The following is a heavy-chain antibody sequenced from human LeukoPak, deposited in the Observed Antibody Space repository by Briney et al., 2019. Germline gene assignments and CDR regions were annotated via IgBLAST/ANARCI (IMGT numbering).Heavy chain of an antibody. J-gene: IGHJ4*02. CDR2: INPSGGST. Sequence: ASVKVSCKASGYTFTAYYIHWVRQAPGQGLEWMGIINPSGGSTSYAQKFQGRVTMTRDTSTSTVYMELSSLRSEDTAVYYCARRAPDYYDSSGYYYGYWGQGTLVTVSS. CDR3: ARRAPDYYDSSGYYYGY. D-gene: IGHD3-22*01. CDR1: GYTFTAYY. V-gene: IGHV1-46*03.